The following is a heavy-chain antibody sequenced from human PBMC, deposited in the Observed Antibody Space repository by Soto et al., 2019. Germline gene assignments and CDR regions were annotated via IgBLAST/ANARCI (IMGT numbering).Heavy chain of an antibody. CDR1: GFTFSSYW. J-gene: IGHJ6*02. CDR3: ARDQGDEPKNYYYGMDV. V-gene: IGHV3-7*05. CDR2: IKQDGSEK. D-gene: IGHD3-16*01. Sequence: GGSLRLSCAASGFTFSSYWMSWVRQAPGKGLEWVANIKQDGSEKYYVDSVKGRFTISRDNAKNSLYLQMNSLRAEDTAVYYCARDQGDEPKNYYYGMDVWGQGTTVTVSS.